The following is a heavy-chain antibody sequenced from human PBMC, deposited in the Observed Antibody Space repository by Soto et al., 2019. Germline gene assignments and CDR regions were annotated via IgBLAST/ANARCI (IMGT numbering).Heavy chain of an antibody. J-gene: IGHJ5*02. Sequence: ASVKVSCKASGYTFTSYAMHWVRQAPGQRLEWMGWINADNGNTKYSQKFLGRVTITRDTSASTAYMELSSLRAEDTAVYYCAKDSPWFDPWGQGTLVTVSS. CDR2: INADNGNT. CDR3: AKDSPWFDP. V-gene: IGHV1-3*01. CDR1: GYTFTSYA.